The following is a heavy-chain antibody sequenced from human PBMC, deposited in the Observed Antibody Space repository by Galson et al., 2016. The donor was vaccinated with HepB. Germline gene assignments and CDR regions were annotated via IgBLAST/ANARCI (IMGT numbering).Heavy chain of an antibody. V-gene: IGHV3-23*01. J-gene: IGHJ3*02. CDR2: ISNSGGRT. CDR3: AKDPNYYDSSGYIWGAFDI. D-gene: IGHD3-22*01. Sequence: SLRLSCAASGFTFRSYAMTWVRQAPGKGLEWVSEISNSGGRTYYADSVKGRFTISRDNSKNTLSLQMNSLRAEGTAVCYYAKDPNYYDSSGYIWGAFDIWGQGTMVTVSS. CDR1: GFTFRSYA.